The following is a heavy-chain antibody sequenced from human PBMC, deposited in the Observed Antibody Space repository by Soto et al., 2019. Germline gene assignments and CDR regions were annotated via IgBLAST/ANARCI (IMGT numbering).Heavy chain of an antibody. CDR3: AISTGGFGVLFVVPSDY. Sequence: EVQLLESGGGLVQPGGSLRLSCAASGFTYESYAMSWVRQAPGKGLEWVSGINSGGTVAHYADSVKGRFAISRDNSKNTLSLQMNRPTASATCLYYCAISTGGFGVLFVVPSDYWGKGTLVTVSS. CDR1: GFTYESYA. V-gene: IGHV3-23*01. J-gene: IGHJ4*02. CDR2: INSGGTVA. D-gene: IGHD3-16*02.